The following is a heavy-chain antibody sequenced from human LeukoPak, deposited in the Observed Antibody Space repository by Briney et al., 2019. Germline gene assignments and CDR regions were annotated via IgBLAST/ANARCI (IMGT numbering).Heavy chain of an antibody. D-gene: IGHD2-2*01. CDR3: TTTYCSSTSCYEYYFDY. J-gene: IGHJ4*02. V-gene: IGHV3-73*01. CDR2: IRSKANSYAT. Sequence: GGSLRLSCAASGFTFSGSAMHWVRQASGKGLEWVGRIRSKANSYATAYAASVKGRFTISRDDSKNTAYLQMNSLKTEDTAVYYCTTTYCSSTSCYEYYFDYWGQGTLVTVSS. CDR1: GFTFSGSA.